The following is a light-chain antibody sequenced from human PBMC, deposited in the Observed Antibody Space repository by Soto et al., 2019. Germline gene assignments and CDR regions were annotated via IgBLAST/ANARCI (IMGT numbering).Light chain of an antibody. CDR1: QSLVTSDGNTY. Sequence: DVVMTQSPLSLPVTLGQPASISCRSSQSLVTSDGNTYLNWFQQRPGQSPRRLIYKVSNRDSGVPDRFSGSEAGADFTLKISRVEAEDVGVYYCMQGTHWPYTFGHGTKLEIK. CDR2: KVS. J-gene: IGKJ2*01. V-gene: IGKV2-30*01. CDR3: MQGTHWPYT.